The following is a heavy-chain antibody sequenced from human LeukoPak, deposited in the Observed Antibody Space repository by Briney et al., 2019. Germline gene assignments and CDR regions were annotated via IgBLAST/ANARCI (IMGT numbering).Heavy chain of an antibody. CDR1: GFTLTNFD. CDR3: ARGRRGSSGPWSWYLDL. V-gene: IGHV1-8*01. Sequence: ASVKVSCKASGFTLTNFDINWVRQATGQGLEWMGWMNSNTGNKGYAQEFQGRVTMTSDTSIGTAYMELTNLRSEDTAVYYCARGRRGSSGPWSWYLDLWGRGTLVTASS. CDR2: MNSNTGNK. D-gene: IGHD3-22*01. J-gene: IGHJ2*01.